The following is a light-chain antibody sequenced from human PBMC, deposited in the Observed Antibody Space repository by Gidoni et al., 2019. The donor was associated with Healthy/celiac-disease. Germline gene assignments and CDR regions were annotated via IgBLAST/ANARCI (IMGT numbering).Light chain of an antibody. CDR2: LGS. J-gene: IGKJ2*01. CDR1: QSLLHSNGYNY. V-gene: IGKV2-28*01. Sequence: DLVMTQSPLSLPVTPGEPASISGRSSQSLLHSNGYNYLDWYLQKPGQSPQLLIYLGSNRASGVPDRFSGSGSGTDFTLKSSRVEDEDVGVYYCMQALQTPYTFGQGTKLEIK. CDR3: MQALQTPYT.